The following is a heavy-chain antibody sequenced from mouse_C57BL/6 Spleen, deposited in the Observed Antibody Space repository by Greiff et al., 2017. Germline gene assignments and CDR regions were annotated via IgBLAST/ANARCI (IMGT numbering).Heavy chain of an antibody. CDR2: INYDGSST. D-gene: IGHD1-1*01. V-gene: IGHV5-16*01. Sequence: EVHLVESEGGLVQPGSSMKLSCTASGFTFSDYYMAWVRQVPEKGLEWVANINYDGSSTYYLDSLKSRFIISRDNAKNILYLQMSSLKSEDTATYYCARVSSSYWYFDVWGTGTTVTVSS. CDR1: GFTFSDYY. J-gene: IGHJ1*03. CDR3: ARVSSSYWYFDV.